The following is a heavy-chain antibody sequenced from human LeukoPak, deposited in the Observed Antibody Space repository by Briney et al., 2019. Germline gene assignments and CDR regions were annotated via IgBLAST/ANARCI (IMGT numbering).Heavy chain of an antibody. J-gene: IGHJ6*02. CDR1: GYTLTELS. V-gene: IGHV1-24*01. Sequence: ASVKVSCKVSGYTLTELSMHWVRQAPGKGLEWMGGFDPEDGETIYAQKFQGRVTMTEDTSTDTAYMELSSLRSEDTAVYYCATCGWELLDYYYYGMDVWGQGTTVTVSS. CDR2: FDPEDGET. CDR3: ATCGWELLDYYYYGMDV. D-gene: IGHD1-26*01.